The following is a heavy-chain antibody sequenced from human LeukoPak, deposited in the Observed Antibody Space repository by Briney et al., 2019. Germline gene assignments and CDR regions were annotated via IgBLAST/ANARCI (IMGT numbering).Heavy chain of an antibody. CDR3: ARDRSRFYY. D-gene: IGHD2-2*01. CDR2: IKEDGNEK. Sequence: GGSLRLSCAASGLTFSNYWMSWVRQAPGKGLEWVADIKEDGNEKYYVDSVKGRFTISRDNAKKLLYLQMNSLRAEDTAVYYCARDRSRFYYWGQGTLVTVSS. J-gene: IGHJ4*02. V-gene: IGHV3-7*01. CDR1: GLTFSNYW.